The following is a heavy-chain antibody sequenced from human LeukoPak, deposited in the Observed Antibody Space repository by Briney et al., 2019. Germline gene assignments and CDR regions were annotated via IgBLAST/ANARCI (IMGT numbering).Heavy chain of an antibody. J-gene: IGHJ4*02. D-gene: IGHD2-15*01. V-gene: IGHV5-51*01. Sequence: GESLKISCKGSGYRFTDYWIGWVRQMPGKGLECMGIIYPDDSDIRYSPSFQGQVTISADKSISTAYLQWSSLKASDTAMYYCARRHCSGGSCYHLDYWGQGTLVTVSS. CDR1: GYRFTDYW. CDR3: ARRHCSGGSCYHLDY. CDR2: IYPDDSDI.